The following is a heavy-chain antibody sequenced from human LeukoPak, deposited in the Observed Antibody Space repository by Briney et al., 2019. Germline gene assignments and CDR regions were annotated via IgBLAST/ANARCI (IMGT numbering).Heavy chain of an antibody. CDR3: ASGANWGYFDY. Sequence: GGSLRLSCAASGFTVSSNYMSWVRQAPGKGLEWASVIYSGGSTYYADSVKGRFTISRDNSKNTLYLQMNSLRAEDTAVYYCASGANWGYFDYWGQGTLVTVSS. CDR2: IYSGGST. V-gene: IGHV3-66*01. D-gene: IGHD7-27*01. CDR1: GFTVSSNY. J-gene: IGHJ4*02.